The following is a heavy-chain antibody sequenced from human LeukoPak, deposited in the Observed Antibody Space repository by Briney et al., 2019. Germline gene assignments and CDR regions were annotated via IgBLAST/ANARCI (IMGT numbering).Heavy chain of an antibody. CDR3: ARQGDYDDYEGNWSNY. J-gene: IGHJ4*02. CDR2: IDPSDSYT. CDR1: GYSFTSYW. D-gene: IGHD4-17*01. V-gene: IGHV5-10-1*01. Sequence: GESLRISCKGSGYSFTSYWISWVRQMPGKGLEWMGRIDPSDSYTNYSPSFQGHVTISADKSISTAYLQWSSLKASDTAMYYCARQGDYDDYEGNWSNYWGQGTLVTVSS.